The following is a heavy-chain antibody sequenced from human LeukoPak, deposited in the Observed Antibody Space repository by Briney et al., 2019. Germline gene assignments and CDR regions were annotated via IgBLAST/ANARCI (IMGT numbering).Heavy chain of an antibody. CDR1: GGSISSSTYY. CDR2: MYYSGST. J-gene: IGHJ6*03. Sequence: PSETLSLTCTVSGGSISSSTYYWGWIRQPPGKGLEWIGNMYYSGSTYYNPSLKSRVTISVDTSKNQFSLKLSSVTAADTAVYYCARHVYDFWSSYPTFYYMDVWGKGTTVTVSS. CDR3: ARHVYDFWSSYPTFYYMDV. V-gene: IGHV4-39*01. D-gene: IGHD3/OR15-3a*01.